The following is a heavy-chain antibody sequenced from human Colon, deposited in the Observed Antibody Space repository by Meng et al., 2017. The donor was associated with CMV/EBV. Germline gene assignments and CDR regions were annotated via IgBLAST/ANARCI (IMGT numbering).Heavy chain of an antibody. J-gene: IGHJ4*02. CDR1: GFTFRTSW. Sequence: GESLKISCAASGFTFRTSWMHWVRQAPGKGLVWVSRINSDGSSISYADFVKGRFTISRDNSDNSLYLQMNSLRDNDTAVYYCAKEGKDSNYVYYFDHWGQGTLVTVSS. CDR2: INSDGSSI. CDR3: AKEGKDSNYVYYFDH. V-gene: IGHV3-74*01. D-gene: IGHD4-11*01.